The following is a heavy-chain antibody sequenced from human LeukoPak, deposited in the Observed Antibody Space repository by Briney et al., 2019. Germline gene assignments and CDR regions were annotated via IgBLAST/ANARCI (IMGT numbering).Heavy chain of an antibody. CDR1: GFTFSSYA. V-gene: IGHV3-23*01. Sequence: AGSRRLSCAAAGFTFSSYAMSWVRQAPGKVLEWVSLISGTGGSTYYADSVKGRFTISRDHSKNTLYLQMNSLRAEDTAVYYCAKDLSSWGHSSDAFDIWGQGTMVTVSS. J-gene: IGHJ3*02. CDR2: ISGTGGST. CDR3: AKDLSSWGHSSDAFDI. D-gene: IGHD6-13*01.